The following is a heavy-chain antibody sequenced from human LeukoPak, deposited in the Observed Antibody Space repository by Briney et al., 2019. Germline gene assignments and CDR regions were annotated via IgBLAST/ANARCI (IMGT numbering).Heavy chain of an antibody. CDR1: GGTFSSYA. J-gene: IGHJ5*02. D-gene: IGHD3-22*01. Sequence: GASVKVSCKASGGTFSSYAISWVRQAPGQGLEWMGIINPSGGSTSYAQKFQGRVTMTRDTSTSTVYMELSSLRSEDTAVYYCARDLYYYDSSGYYPGAWGQGTLVTVSS. CDR3: ARDLYYYDSSGYYPGA. CDR2: INPSGGST. V-gene: IGHV1-46*01.